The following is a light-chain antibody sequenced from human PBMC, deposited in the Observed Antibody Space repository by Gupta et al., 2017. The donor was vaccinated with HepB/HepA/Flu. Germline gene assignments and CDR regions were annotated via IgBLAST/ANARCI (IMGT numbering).Light chain of an antibody. V-gene: IGKV3-20*01. J-gene: IGKJ3*01. CDR1: QGVSSNS. CDR2: CAS. CDR3: QQYGSSPFT. Sequence: EIVLTQSPGTLSLSPGERATLSCRASQGVSSNSLAWYQQKPGQAPRLLIYCASSRATGIPDRFSGSGSGTDFTLTISRLEPEDFAVFYCQQYGSSPFTFGPGTKVEIK.